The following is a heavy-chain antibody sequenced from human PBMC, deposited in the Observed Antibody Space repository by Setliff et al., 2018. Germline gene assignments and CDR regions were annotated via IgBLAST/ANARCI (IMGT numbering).Heavy chain of an antibody. D-gene: IGHD3-3*01. CDR3: ARDRGYNFWSGYFVKDYFDY. V-gene: IGHV1-18*01. J-gene: IGHJ4*02. CDR1: GYTFTSYG. Sequence: ASVKVSCKASGYTFTSYGISWVRQAPGQGLEWMGWISAYNGNTNYAQKLQGRVTMTTDTSTSTAYTELRSLRSDDTAVYYCARDRGYNFWSGYFVKDYFDYWGQGTLVTV. CDR2: ISAYNGNT.